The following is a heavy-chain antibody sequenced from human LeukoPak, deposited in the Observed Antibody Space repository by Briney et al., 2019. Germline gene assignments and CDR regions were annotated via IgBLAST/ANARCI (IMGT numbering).Heavy chain of an antibody. CDR3: AGPGDCTSTSCYPF. J-gene: IGHJ4*02. CDR1: GFTFSGHW. V-gene: IGHV3-7*01. Sequence: GGSLRPSCAASGFTFSGHWMSWVRQAPGKGLEWVANIKQDGSEKSYVDSVKGRFTISRDNAKNSLYLQLNSLRVEDTAIYYCAGPGDCTSTSCYPFWGQGTLVTVSS. D-gene: IGHD2-2*01. CDR2: IKQDGSEK.